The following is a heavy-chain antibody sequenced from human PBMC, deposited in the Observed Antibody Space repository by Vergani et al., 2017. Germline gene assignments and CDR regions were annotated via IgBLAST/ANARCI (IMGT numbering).Heavy chain of an antibody. D-gene: IGHD3-16*01. J-gene: IGHJ4*02. Sequence: QVQLVESGGGVVQPGGSLRLSCAASGFTFSSYGMHWVRQAPGKGPEWVAFIQFDGSNQYYADSVKGRFTLSRDFSKNTLYLQMNSLRTDDTATYYCAKHFRGWGIDYWGQGTQVIVSS. V-gene: IGHV3-30*02. CDR2: IQFDGSNQ. CDR1: GFTFSSYG. CDR3: AKHFRGWGIDY.